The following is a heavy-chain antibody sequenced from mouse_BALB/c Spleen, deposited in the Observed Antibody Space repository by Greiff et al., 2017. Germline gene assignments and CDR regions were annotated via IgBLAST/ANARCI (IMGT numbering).Heavy chain of an antibody. Sequence: DVKLQESGPGLVKPSQSLSLTCTVTGYSITSDYAWNWIRQFPGNKLEWMGYISYSGSTSYNPSLKSRISITRDTSKNQFFLQLNSVTTEDTATYYCASYGYDGGYYYAMDYWGQGTSVTVSS. D-gene: IGHD2-2*01. V-gene: IGHV3-2*02. CDR2: ISYSGST. CDR3: ASYGYDGGYYYAMDY. CDR1: GYSITSDYA. J-gene: IGHJ4*01.